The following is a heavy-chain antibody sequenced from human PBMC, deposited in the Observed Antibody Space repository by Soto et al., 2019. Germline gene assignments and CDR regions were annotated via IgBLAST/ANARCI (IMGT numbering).Heavy chain of an antibody. CDR2: ISYDGSNK. D-gene: IGHD3-22*01. V-gene: IGHV3-30-3*01. CDR3: ARDWDYYDSSGYYEFDY. CDR1: GFTFSSYA. J-gene: IGHJ4*02. Sequence: SLRLSCAASGFTFSSYAMHWVRQAPGKGLEWVAVISYDGSNKYYADSVKGRFTISRDNSKNTLYLQMNSLRAEDTAVYYCARDWDYYDSSGYYEFDYWGQGPLVTVYS.